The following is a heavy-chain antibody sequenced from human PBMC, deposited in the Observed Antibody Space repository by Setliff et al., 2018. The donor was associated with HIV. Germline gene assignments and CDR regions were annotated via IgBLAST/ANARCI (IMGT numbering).Heavy chain of an antibody. Sequence: SETLSLTCAVYGGSFSDYYWSWIRQPPGKGLEWIGEINHSGSTNYNPSLKRRVTISVDTSKNQFSLKMTSMTAADTAVYYCAKNLYRSPWSPLDYWGQGTLVTVSS. CDR1: GGSFSDYY. J-gene: IGHJ4*02. D-gene: IGHD6-19*01. V-gene: IGHV4-34*01. CDR3: AKNLYRSPWSPLDY. CDR2: INHSGST.